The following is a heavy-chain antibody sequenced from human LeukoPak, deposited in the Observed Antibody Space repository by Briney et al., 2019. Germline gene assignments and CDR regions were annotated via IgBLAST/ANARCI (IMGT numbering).Heavy chain of an antibody. CDR2: IWYDGSNQ. D-gene: IGHD1-26*01. CDR3: AKCGSYLPDAFDI. CDR1: GFTFRNYG. V-gene: IGHV3-33*06. Sequence: GGSLRLSCAASGFTFRNYGMHWVRQAPGKGLEWVALIWYDGSNQDYADSVRGRFTVSRDNSKNTLYLQMNSLRAEDTAVYYCAKCGSYLPDAFDIWGQGTMVTVSS. J-gene: IGHJ3*02.